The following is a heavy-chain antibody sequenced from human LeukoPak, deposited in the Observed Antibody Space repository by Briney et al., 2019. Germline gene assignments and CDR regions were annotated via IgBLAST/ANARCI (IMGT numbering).Heavy chain of an antibody. CDR1: GFTFSAYT. CDR3: ARDDPRWGSSGDY. J-gene: IGHJ4*02. Sequence: GGSLRLSCVASGFTFSAYTMNWVRQAPGKGLEWVSFISSSSTYISYADSVKGRFPISRDNAKNSLYLQMNSLRAEDTAVYYCARDDPRWGSSGDYWGQGTLVIVSS. V-gene: IGHV3-21*01. CDR2: ISSSSTYI. D-gene: IGHD7-27*01.